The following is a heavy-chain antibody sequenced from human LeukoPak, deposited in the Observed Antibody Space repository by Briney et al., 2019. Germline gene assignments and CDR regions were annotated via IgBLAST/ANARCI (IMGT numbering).Heavy chain of an antibody. D-gene: IGHD3-3*01. Sequence: SETLSLTCTVSGGSISSGSYYWSWIRQPAGKGLEWIGRIYTSGSTNYNPSLKSRVTISVDTSKNQFSLKLSSVTAADTAVYYCARAPGSYDFWSGYYTDDAFDIWGQGTMVTVSS. CDR3: ARAPGSYDFWSGYYTDDAFDI. V-gene: IGHV4-61*02. CDR2: IYTSGST. J-gene: IGHJ3*02. CDR1: GGSISSGSYY.